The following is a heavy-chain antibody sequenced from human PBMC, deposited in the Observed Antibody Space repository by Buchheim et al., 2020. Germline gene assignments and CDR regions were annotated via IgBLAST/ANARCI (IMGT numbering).Heavy chain of an antibody. D-gene: IGHD2-8*01. CDR2: GHHSGRA. CDR1: GGSFSDYL. CDR3: VRVLCTRTRCPGVDY. Sequence: QVQLQQWGAGLLKPSETLSLTCAVYGGSFSDYLWSWIRQPPGKGLEWVGEGHHSGRATYNPYLKSRLTMSVDTAKKQFSLKLRSVTAADAAVYYCVRVLCTRTRCPGVDYWGQGT. J-gene: IGHJ4*02. V-gene: IGHV4-34*01.